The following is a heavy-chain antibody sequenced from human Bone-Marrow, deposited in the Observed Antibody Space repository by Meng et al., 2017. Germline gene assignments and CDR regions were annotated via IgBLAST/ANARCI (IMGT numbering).Heavy chain of an antibody. CDR3: ARDSSSWYYYYYGMDV. Sequence: GGSLRLSCAASGFTFDDYAMHWVRQAPGKGLEWVSGISWNSGSIGYADSVKGRFTISRDNAKNTLYLQMNSLRAEDTAVYYCARDSSSWYYYYYGMDVWGQGTTVTVSS. D-gene: IGHD6-13*01. J-gene: IGHJ6*02. CDR1: GFTFDDYA. V-gene: IGHV3-9*01. CDR2: ISWNSGSI.